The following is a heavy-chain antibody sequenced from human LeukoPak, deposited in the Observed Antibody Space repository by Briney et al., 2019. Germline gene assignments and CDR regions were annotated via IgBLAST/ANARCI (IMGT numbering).Heavy chain of an antibody. CDR1: GFTFSSYA. D-gene: IGHD3-16*02. Sequence: GGSLRLSCAASGFTFSSYAMSWVRQAPGKGLEWVPAISGSGGSTYYADSVKGRFTISRDNSKNTLYLQMNSLRAEDTAVYYCAKDRGVWGSYRYYFDYWGQGTLVTVSS. J-gene: IGHJ4*02. V-gene: IGHV3-23*01. CDR2: ISGSGGST. CDR3: AKDRGVWGSYRYYFDY.